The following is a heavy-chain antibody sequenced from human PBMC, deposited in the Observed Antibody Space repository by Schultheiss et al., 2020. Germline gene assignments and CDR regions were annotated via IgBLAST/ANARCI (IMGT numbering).Heavy chain of an antibody. D-gene: IGHD4-17*01. J-gene: IGHJ6*02. V-gene: IGHV1-69*13. CDR2: IIPIFGTA. CDR3: ATPLWDYGVDYYYYGMDV. Sequence: SVKVSFNASVGPFSSYAISWVRQAPGQGLEWMGGIIPIFGTANYAQKFQGRVTITADESTSTAYMELRSLRSDDTAVYYCATPLWDYGVDYYYYGMDVWGQGTTVTVSS. CDR1: VGPFSSYA.